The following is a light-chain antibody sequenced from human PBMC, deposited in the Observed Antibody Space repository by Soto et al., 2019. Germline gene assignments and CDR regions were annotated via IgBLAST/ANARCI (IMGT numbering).Light chain of an antibody. J-gene: IGKJ4*01. Sequence: DIVMTQSPDSLAVSLGERATINCNSSQIVLYSSNNKNYLAWYQQKPGQPPKLLIYWASTRESGVPDRFSGSRSGKDFTLTISTLQAEDVAVYYSKQYSSSQLTFGVGTKVDIX. V-gene: IGKV4-1*01. CDR2: WAS. CDR3: KQYSSSQLT. CDR1: QIVLYSSNNKNY.